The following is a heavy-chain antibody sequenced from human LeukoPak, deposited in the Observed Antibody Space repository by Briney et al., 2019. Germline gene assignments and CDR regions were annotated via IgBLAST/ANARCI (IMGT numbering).Heavy chain of an antibody. CDR3: AKDRVILTGYINSVFDY. Sequence: GGSLRLSCAASGFTFSSYAMSWVRQAPGKGLEWVSAISGSGGSTYYADSVKGRFTISRDNSKNTLYLQMNSLRAEDTAVYYCAKDRVILTGYINSVFDYWGQGTLVTVSS. D-gene: IGHD3-9*01. V-gene: IGHV3-23*01. CDR2: ISGSGGST. J-gene: IGHJ4*02. CDR1: GFTFSSYA.